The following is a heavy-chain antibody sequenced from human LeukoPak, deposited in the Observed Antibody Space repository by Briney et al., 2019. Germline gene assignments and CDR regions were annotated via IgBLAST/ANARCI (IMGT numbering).Heavy chain of an antibody. J-gene: IGHJ4*02. CDR3: ARSTGDCSGGTCYSDFDC. V-gene: IGHV3-30*01. CDR2: ISNNGTNK. D-gene: IGHD2-15*01. CDR1: GFSFSYYA. Sequence: GRSLRLSCAASGFSFSYYAMHWVRRAPGKGLEWVAVISNNGTNKNYADSVKGRFTISRDSSKNTLYLQMNSLRAEDTAVYYCARSTGDCSGGTCYSDFDCWGQGTLATVSS.